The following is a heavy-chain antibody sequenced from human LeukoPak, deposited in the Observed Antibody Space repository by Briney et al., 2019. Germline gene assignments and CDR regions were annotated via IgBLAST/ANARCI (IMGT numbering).Heavy chain of an antibody. CDR1: GGSISSSDYY. J-gene: IGHJ3*02. CDR2: IYYSGST. V-gene: IGHV4-39*07. Sequence: PSETLSLTCTVSGGSISSSDYYWGWIRQPPGKGLEWIGYIYYSGSTNYNPSLKSRVTISVDTSKNQFSLKLNSVTAADTAVYYCARASWFASPGAFDIWGQGTMVTVSS. D-gene: IGHD3-10*01. CDR3: ARASWFASPGAFDI.